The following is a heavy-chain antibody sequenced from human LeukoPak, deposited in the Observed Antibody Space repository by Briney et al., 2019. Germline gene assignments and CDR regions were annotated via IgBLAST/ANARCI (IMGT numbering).Heavy chain of an antibody. D-gene: IGHD2-15*01. Sequence: GESLKISCKGSGYTFTRYWIGWVRQMPGKGLEWMGIIYPGDSDTRYSPSFQGQVTISADKSISTAYLQWGSLKASDTAMYYCARSQGYCSGGSCLQGDWFDPWGQGTLVTVSS. CDR3: ARSQGYCSGGSCLQGDWFDP. J-gene: IGHJ5*02. CDR1: GYTFTRYW. CDR2: IYPGDSDT. V-gene: IGHV5-51*01.